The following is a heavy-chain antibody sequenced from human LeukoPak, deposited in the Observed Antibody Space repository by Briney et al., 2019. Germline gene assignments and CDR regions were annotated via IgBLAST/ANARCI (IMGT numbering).Heavy chain of an antibody. D-gene: IGHD2-15*01. V-gene: IGHV1-2*02. Sequence: ASVKVSCKASGYTFTGYYMHWLRQAPGQGLEWMGWINPNSGGTNYAQKFQGRVTMTRDTSISTAYMELSRLRSDDTAVYYCAKGYCSGGSCHNWFDPWGQGTLVTVSS. CDR2: INPNSGGT. J-gene: IGHJ5*02. CDR3: AKGYCSGGSCHNWFDP. CDR1: GYTFTGYY.